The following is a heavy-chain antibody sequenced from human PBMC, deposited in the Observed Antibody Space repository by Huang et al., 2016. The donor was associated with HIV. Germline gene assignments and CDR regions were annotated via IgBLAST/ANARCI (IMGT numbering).Heavy chain of an antibody. Sequence: QITLKESGPTLVKPTQTLTLTCTFSGFSLTTSGVGVGWIRQPPGKALEWLALISWDGNKRHSPALRSRLTITKDTSKNQVVLTMTNMDPVDTATYYCAHRLEYYDVLTGYRTQHDAFDIWGQGTMVTVSS. CDR1: GFSLTTSGVG. D-gene: IGHD3-9*01. CDR3: AHRLEYYDVLTGYRTQHDAFDI. J-gene: IGHJ3*02. V-gene: IGHV2-5*02. CDR2: ISWDGNK.